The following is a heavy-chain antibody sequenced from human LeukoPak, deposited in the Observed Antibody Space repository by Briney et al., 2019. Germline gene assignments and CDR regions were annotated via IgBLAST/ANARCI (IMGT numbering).Heavy chain of an antibody. D-gene: IGHD2-2*01. V-gene: IGHV5-51*03. Sequence: KPGESLKISCKGSGYSFTSYWIGWVRQLAGECLEWVGIIFPGDSDTRYSPSFQGQVTISADKSISAAYLQWSSLKASDTAMYFCARRPCSSISCFFDYWGQGTLGTVSS. CDR3: ARRPCSSISCFFDY. CDR1: GYSFTSYW. CDR2: IFPGDSDT. J-gene: IGHJ4*02.